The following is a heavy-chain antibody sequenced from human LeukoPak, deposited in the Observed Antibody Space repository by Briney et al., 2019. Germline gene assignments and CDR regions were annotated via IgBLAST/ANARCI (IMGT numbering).Heavy chain of an antibody. D-gene: IGHD4-17*01. CDR1: GFTVSSNY. Sequence: GGSLRLSCAASGFTVSSNYMIWVRQAPGKGLEWVSVIYSGGSTYYADSVKGRFTISRDNSKNTLYLQMNSLSAEDTAVYYCASFRGRAVTRRLGDAFDIWGQGTMVTVSS. J-gene: IGHJ3*02. CDR2: IYSGGST. V-gene: IGHV3-53*01. CDR3: ASFRGRAVTRRLGDAFDI.